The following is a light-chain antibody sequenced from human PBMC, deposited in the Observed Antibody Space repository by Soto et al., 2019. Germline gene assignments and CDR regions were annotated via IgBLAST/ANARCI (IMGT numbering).Light chain of an antibody. CDR1: QTVSSNY. J-gene: IGKJ1*01. Sequence: EIVLTQFPGTLSLSPGEGATLSCGASQTVSSNYLAWYQQKPGQAPRLLIYGASSRATGIPDRFSGSGSGTDFTLTISRLEPEDFAVYYCHQYGSSPRTFGQGTKVDI. V-gene: IGKV3-20*01. CDR2: GAS. CDR3: HQYGSSPRT.